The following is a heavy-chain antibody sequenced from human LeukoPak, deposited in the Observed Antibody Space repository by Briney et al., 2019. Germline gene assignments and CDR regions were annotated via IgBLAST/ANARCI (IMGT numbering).Heavy chain of an antibody. V-gene: IGHV1-2*02. J-gene: IGHJ6*03. CDR3: ATSAGDYRAGHYYYMGV. D-gene: IGHD4-11*01. CDR1: GYTFTGYY. CDR2: INPNTAGT. Sequence: GASVTVSCMASGYTFTGYYFHWVRQAPGQGLEWMGWINPNTAGTNYAQKFLGGVTLTWDTSIITAYMELNRLTSDDTAVYYCATSAGDYRAGHYYYMGVWGKGTSVTVSS.